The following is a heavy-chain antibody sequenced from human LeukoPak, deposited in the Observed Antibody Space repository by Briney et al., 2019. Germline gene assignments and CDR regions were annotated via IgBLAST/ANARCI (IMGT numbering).Heavy chain of an antibody. D-gene: IGHD5-12*01. CDR3: AREARSGYEGFWSDP. J-gene: IGHJ5*02. CDR2: INHSGST. V-gene: IGHV4-34*01. CDR1: GGSFSGYY. Sequence: SETLSLTCAVYGGSFSGYYWSWIRQPPGKGLEWIGEINHSGSTNYNPSLKSRVTISVDTSKNQFSLKLSSVTAADTAVYYCAREARSGYEGFWSDPWGQGTVVTVSS.